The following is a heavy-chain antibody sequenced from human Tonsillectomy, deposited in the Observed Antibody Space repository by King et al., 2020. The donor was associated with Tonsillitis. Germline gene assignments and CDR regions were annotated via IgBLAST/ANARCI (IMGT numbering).Heavy chain of an antibody. V-gene: IGHV2-5*01. CDR2: IYWNDDK. D-gene: IGHD3-9*01. CDR3: AHQGDILTGYDY. Sequence: TLKESGPTLVKPTQTLTLTCTFSGFSLSTSGVGVGWIRQPPGKALEWLALIYWNDDKRYSLSLKSRLTITKDTSKNQVVLTITNMDPVDTATYYFAHQGDILTGYDYWGQGTLVTVAS. J-gene: IGHJ4*02. CDR1: GFSLSTSGVG.